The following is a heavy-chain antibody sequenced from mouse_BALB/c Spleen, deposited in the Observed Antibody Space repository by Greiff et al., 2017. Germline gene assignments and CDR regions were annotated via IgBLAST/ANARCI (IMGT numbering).Heavy chain of an antibody. Sequence: VKLMESGPGLVAPSQSLSITCTVSGFSLTSYGVHWVRQPPGKGLEWLGVIWAGGSTNYNSALMSRLSISKDNSKSQVFLKMNSLQTDDTAMYYCAREITTVPHYFDYWGQGTTLTVSS. CDR1: GFSLTSYG. J-gene: IGHJ2*01. D-gene: IGHD1-1*01. CDR2: IWAGGST. V-gene: IGHV2-9*02. CDR3: AREITTVPHYFDY.